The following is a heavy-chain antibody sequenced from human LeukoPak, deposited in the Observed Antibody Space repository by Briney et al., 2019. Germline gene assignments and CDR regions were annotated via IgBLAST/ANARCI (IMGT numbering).Heavy chain of an antibody. CDR2: IYYSGST. D-gene: IGHD3-22*01. CDR1: GGSISSGDYY. Sequence: SQTLSLTCTVSGGSISSGDYYWSWIRQPPGKGLEWIGYIYYSGSTYYNPYLKSRVTISVDTPKNQFSLKLSAGTAADTPVYYCAIVYYYDNSGYGKDYFDYWGQGTLVTVSS. V-gene: IGHV4-30-4*01. J-gene: IGHJ4*02. CDR3: AIVYYYDNSGYGKDYFDY.